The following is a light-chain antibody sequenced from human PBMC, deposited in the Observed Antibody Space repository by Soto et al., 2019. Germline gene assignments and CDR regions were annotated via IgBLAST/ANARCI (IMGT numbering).Light chain of an antibody. Sequence: DIVMTQSPLSLPVTPGEPASISCRSSQSLLHSDGYNYLDWYLQKPGQSPQLLIYFGSNRASGVPERFIGSGSGTDFTLKISRVEAEDVGVYYCMQALQTPLTFGGGTKVESK. V-gene: IGKV2-28*01. J-gene: IGKJ4*01. CDR1: QSLLHSDGYNY. CDR3: MQALQTPLT. CDR2: FGS.